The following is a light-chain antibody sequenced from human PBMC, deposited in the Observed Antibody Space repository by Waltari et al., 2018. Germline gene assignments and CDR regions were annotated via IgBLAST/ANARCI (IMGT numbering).Light chain of an antibody. J-gene: IGKJ2*01. CDR2: DAS. CDR3: QQFDTDVT. CDR1: QSMSGW. V-gene: IGKV1-5*01. Sequence: DIQMTQTPSTLSASVGDRVTITCPARQSMSGWLAVSQQKPGKAPKLLLFDASKLESGVPSRFSGSGFGTEFALTIKSLQPDDFGTYFCQQFDTDVTFGQGTKVEI.